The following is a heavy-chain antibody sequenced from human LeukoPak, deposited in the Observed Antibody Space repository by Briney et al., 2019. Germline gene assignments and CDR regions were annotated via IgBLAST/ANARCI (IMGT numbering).Heavy chain of an antibody. J-gene: IGHJ4*02. V-gene: IGHV3-11*04. CDR3: AKEGDISSSWYLSNYFDY. CDR1: GFTLSDYY. D-gene: IGHD6-13*01. Sequence: PGGSLRLSCAASGFTLSDYYMSWIRQAPGKGLEWVSYSSSSGSTIYYADSVKGRFAISRDNAKNSLYLQMNSLRAEDTAVYYCAKEGDISSSWYLSNYFDYWGQGTQVTVSS. CDR2: SSSSGSTI.